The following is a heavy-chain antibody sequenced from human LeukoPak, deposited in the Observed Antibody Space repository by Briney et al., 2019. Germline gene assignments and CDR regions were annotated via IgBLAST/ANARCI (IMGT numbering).Heavy chain of an antibody. D-gene: IGHD3-16*01. Sequence: GGSLRLSCAASGFTFSSYWMSWVRQAPGKGLEWVANIRQEGSEKYYVDSVKGRFTISRDNAKNSLYLQMNSLRADDTAVYYWARTAGGDFFNFWGKGKMVPFSS. V-gene: IGHV3-7*01. CDR3: ARTAGGDFFNF. CDR2: IRQEGSEK. CDR1: GFTFSSYW. J-gene: IGHJ3*01.